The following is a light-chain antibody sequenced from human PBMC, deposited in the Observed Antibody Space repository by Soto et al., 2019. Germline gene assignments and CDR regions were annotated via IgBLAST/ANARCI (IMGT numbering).Light chain of an antibody. J-gene: IGLJ1*01. V-gene: IGLV2-14*01. CDR1: GSDVGGYRY. CDR3: DSYTSSSSYV. CDR2: DVS. Sequence: QSVLTQPASVSGSPGQSITISCTGTGSDVGGYRYVSWYQQHPGKAPKLMIYDVSNRPSGVSDRFSGSKSGNTASLTISGLQSEDEADYYCDSYTSSSSYVIGTGTKLTVL.